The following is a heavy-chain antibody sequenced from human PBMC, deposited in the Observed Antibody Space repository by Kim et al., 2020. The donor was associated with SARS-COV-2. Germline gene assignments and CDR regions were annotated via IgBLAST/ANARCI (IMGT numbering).Heavy chain of an antibody. D-gene: IGHD6-13*01. CDR2: FVPEDGET. CDR3: ATSAAAGRLYWFDP. J-gene: IGHJ5*02. Sequence: ASVKVSCKVSGYTLTELSMHWVRQAPGKGLEWMGGFVPEDGETIYAQKFQGRVTMTEDTSTDTAYMELSSLRSEDTAVYYCATSAAAGRLYWFDPWGQGTLVTVSS. CDR1: GYTLTELS. V-gene: IGHV1-24*01.